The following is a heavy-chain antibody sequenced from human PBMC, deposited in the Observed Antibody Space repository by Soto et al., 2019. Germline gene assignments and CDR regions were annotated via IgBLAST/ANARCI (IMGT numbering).Heavy chain of an antibody. CDR2: TRHDGSNT. J-gene: IGHJ4*02. CDR1: GFTFSGYG. V-gene: IGHV3-33*01. D-gene: IGHD1-26*01. Sequence: QVQLVESGGGVVQPGRSLRLSCAASGFTFSGYGMHWVRQAPGKGLEWVAITRHDGSNTYYADSVRGRFTISGDNSKKTLYLQMDSLRAEDTAVYYCGRDGVGDTPFFGYFDYWGQGSLVTVSS. CDR3: GRDGVGDTPFFGYFDY.